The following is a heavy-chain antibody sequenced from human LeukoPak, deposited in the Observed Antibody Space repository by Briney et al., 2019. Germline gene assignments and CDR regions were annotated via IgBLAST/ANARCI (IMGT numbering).Heavy chain of an antibody. CDR2: IYSCGST. CDR1: GFTVSSNY. Sequence: GGSLRLSCAASGFTVSSNYMSWVRQAPGKGLEWVSVIYSCGSTYYADSVKGRFTISRDNSKNTLYLQMNSLRAEDTAVYYCARAPNCSGGSCYLFAEYFQHWGQGTLVTVSS. J-gene: IGHJ1*01. V-gene: IGHV3-66*01. CDR3: ARAPNCSGGSCYLFAEYFQH. D-gene: IGHD2-15*01.